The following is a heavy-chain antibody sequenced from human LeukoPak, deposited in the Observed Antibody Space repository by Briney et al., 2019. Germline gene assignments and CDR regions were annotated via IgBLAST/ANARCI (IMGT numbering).Heavy chain of an antibody. CDR1: GGTFSSYD. V-gene: IGHV1-69*06. CDR2: IMPMFGKA. Sequence: SVKVSCKASGGTFSSYDISWVRQAPGQGLEWMGGIMPMFGKANYAQKFQGRVTTTADKATSTAYMELSSLRSEDTAVYYCARVISYYYDSSGYCDYWGQGTLVTVSS. CDR3: ARVISYYYDSSGYCDY. J-gene: IGHJ4*02. D-gene: IGHD3-22*01.